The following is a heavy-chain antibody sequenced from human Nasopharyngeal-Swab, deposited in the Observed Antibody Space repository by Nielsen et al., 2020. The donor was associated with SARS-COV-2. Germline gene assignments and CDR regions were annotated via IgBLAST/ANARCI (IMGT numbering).Heavy chain of an antibody. CDR2: IYYSGST. D-gene: IGHD6-19*01. CDR3: ARAEIAVADAEYFQH. J-gene: IGHJ1*01. V-gene: IGHV4-39*07. Sequence: WIRQPPGKGLEWIGSIYYSGSTYYNPSLKSRVTISVDTSKNQFSLKLSSVTAADTAVYYCARAEIAVADAEYFQHWGQGTLVTVFS.